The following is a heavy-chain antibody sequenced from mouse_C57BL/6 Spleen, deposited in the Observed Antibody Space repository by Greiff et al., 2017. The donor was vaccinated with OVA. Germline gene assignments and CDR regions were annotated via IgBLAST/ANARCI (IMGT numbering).Heavy chain of an antibody. CDR1: GYSITSGYY. V-gene: IGHV3-6*01. Sequence: DVQLQESGPGLVKPSQSLSLTCSVTGYSITSGYYWNWIRQFPGNKLEWMGYISYDGSNNYNPSLKNRISITRDTSKNQFFLKLNSVTTEDTATYYCARDWRGFDYWGQGTTLTVSS. CDR3: ARDWRGFDY. CDR2: ISYDGSN. J-gene: IGHJ2*01.